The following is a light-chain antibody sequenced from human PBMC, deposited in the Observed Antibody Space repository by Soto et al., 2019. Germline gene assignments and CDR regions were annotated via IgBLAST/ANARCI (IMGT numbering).Light chain of an antibody. Sequence: EIVLTQSPGTLSLSPGERATLSCRASQSVSSSHLAWYQQKPGQAPRLLIYGASSRATGIPDRFSGSGSGTDFTLTISRLEPEDVGRYFCQQNYNSRWTFGQGTEVEI. J-gene: IGKJ1*01. CDR2: GAS. CDR3: QQNYNSRWT. CDR1: QSVSSSH. V-gene: IGKV3-20*01.